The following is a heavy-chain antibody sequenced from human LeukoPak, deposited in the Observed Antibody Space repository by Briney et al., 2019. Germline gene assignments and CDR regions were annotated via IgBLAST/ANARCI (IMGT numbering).Heavy chain of an antibody. V-gene: IGHV3-48*04. J-gene: IGHJ4*02. CDR3: ARDAIDSSGFDFDY. Sequence: GGSLRLSCAASGFTFSSYAMSWVRQAPGKGLEWISYISTSAGTIYYADSVKGRFTISRDSAKNSLYLQMNSLRAEDTAVYYCARDAIDSSGFDFDYWGQGTLVTVSS. D-gene: IGHD3-22*01. CDR2: ISTSAGTI. CDR1: GFTFSSYA.